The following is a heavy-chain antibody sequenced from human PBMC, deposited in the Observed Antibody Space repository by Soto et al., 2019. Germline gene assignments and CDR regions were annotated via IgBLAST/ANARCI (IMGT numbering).Heavy chain of an antibody. CDR3: ARTHYYDRSGTDY. CDR2: IYYSGST. D-gene: IGHD3-22*01. V-gene: IGHV4-30-4*01. J-gene: IGHJ4*02. Sequence: SETLSLTCTVSGGSIRSGDSYWSWIRQPPGKGLEWIGYIYYSGSTYYNPSLKSRVTISLDTSKNQFSLNLSSVTAADTAVYYCARTHYYDRSGTDYWGQGTLVTVSS. CDR1: GGSIRSGDSY.